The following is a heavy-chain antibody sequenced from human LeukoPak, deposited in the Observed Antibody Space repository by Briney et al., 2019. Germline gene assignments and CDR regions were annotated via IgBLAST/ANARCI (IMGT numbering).Heavy chain of an antibody. CDR2: IRYDGSNK. D-gene: IGHD3-22*01. V-gene: IGHV3-30*02. CDR3: AKDARINYYDSSGLGRFDP. J-gene: IGHJ5*02. Sequence: GGSLRLSCAASGFTFSDYYMSWIRQAPGKGLEWVAFIRYDGSNKYYADSVKGRFTISRDNSKNTLYLQMNSLRAEDTAVYYCAKDARINYYDSSGLGRFDPWGQGTLVTVSS. CDR1: GFTFSDYY.